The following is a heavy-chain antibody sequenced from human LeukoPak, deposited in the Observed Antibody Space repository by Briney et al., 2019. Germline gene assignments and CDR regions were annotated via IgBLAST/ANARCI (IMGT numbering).Heavy chain of an antibody. V-gene: IGHV4-34*01. CDR1: GGSLSGYY. J-gene: IGHJ6*02. CDR3: ARETRMDV. CDR2: INHSGST. Sequence: SETLSLTCAVYGGSLSGYYWSWIRQPPGKGLEWIGEINHSGSTNYNPSLKSRVTISEGTSKNQFSLKLNSVTAADTAVYYCARETRMDVWGQGTTVTVSS.